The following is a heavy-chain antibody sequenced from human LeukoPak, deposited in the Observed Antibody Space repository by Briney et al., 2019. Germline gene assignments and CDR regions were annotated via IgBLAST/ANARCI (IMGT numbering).Heavy chain of an antibody. V-gene: IGHV4-30-4*08. D-gene: IGHD2-2*01. Sequence: SQTLSLTCTVSGGSISSGDYYWSWIRQPPGRGLEWIGYIYYSGSTYYNPSLESRVTISVDTSKNQFSLKLSSVTAADTAVYYCARVSLSYRDIVVVPAASSWSDAFDIWGQGTMVTVSS. CDR3: ARVSLSYRDIVVVPAASSWSDAFDI. CDR2: IYYSGST. J-gene: IGHJ3*02. CDR1: GGSISSGDYY.